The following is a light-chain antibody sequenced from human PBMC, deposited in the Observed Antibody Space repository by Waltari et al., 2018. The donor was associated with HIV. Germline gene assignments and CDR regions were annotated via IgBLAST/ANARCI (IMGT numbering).Light chain of an antibody. CDR3: GTWDSSLTIAV. CDR2: DND. V-gene: IGLV1-51*01. Sequence: QSVLTQPPSVSAAPGQKVIISCSGSSSNIQTNYVSWYQQLPGTAPKLLIYDNDKRPSDIPGLFSASKSDTSATLVIAGLQTGDEADYYCGTWDSSLTIAVFGGGTKLTVL. J-gene: IGLJ3*02. CDR1: SSNIQTNY.